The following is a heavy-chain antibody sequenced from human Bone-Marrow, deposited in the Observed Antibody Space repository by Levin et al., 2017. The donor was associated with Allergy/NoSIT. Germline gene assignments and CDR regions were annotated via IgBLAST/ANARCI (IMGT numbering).Heavy chain of an antibody. CDR3: ARDYYDSSGSDAFDI. J-gene: IGHJ3*02. V-gene: IGHV4-38-2*02. D-gene: IGHD3-22*01. Sequence: KSSETLSLTCAVSGYSISSGYYWGWIRQPPGKGLEWIGSIYHSGSTYYNPSLKSRVTISVDTSKNQFSLKLSSVTAADTAVYYCARDYYDSSGSDAFDIWGQGTMVTVSS. CDR2: IYHSGST. CDR1: GYSISSGYY.